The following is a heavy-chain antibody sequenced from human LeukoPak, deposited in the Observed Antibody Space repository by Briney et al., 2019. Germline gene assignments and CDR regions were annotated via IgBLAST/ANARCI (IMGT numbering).Heavy chain of an antibody. CDR1: GGSISSGGYY. CDR3: ARRNRWELLDF. D-gene: IGHD1-26*01. V-gene: IGHV4-39*01. CDR2: IYYSGNT. Sequence: SETLSLTCTVSGGSISSGGYYRSWIRQHPGKGLEWIGYIYYSGNTYYNPSLKSRVTISLNTSKNQFSLKLSSVTAADTAVYYCARRNRWELLDFWGQGTLVTVSS. J-gene: IGHJ4*02.